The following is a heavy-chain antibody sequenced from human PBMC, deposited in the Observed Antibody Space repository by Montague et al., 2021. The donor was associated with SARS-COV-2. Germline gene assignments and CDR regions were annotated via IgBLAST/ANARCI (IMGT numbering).Heavy chain of an antibody. V-gene: IGHV4-59*01. CDR1: GGSISSYY. CDR3: VRVGVSNWYSFFDY. Sequence: SETLSLTCTVSGGSISSYYWSWIRQPPGKGLEWIGYIFNSGSTNXNPSLKSRVTIPVDTSKNQLSLRLRSVTAADTAVYYCVRVGVSNWYSFFDYWGQGTLVTVSS. CDR2: IFNSGST. J-gene: IGHJ4*02. D-gene: IGHD6-13*01.